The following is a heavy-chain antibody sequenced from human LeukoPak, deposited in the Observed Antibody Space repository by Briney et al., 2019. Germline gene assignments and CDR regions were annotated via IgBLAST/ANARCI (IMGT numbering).Heavy chain of an antibody. Sequence: GASVKVSCKASGYTFTSYGISWVRQAPGQGLEWMGWISAYNGNTNYAQKLQGRVTMTTDTSTSTAYMELRSLRSDDTAVYYCARGVSYYYDSSGYYQDYRGQGTLVTVSS. V-gene: IGHV1-18*01. J-gene: IGHJ4*02. CDR1: GYTFTSYG. D-gene: IGHD3-22*01. CDR2: ISAYNGNT. CDR3: ARGVSYYYDSSGYYQDY.